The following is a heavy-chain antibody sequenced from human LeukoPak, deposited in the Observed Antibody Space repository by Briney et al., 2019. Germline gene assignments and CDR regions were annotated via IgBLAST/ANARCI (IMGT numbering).Heavy chain of an antibody. D-gene: IGHD1-1*01. V-gene: IGHV3-21*01. CDR1: GFTFSSYT. J-gene: IGHJ4*02. Sequence: GGSLRLSCATSGFTFSSYTMHWIRQAPGRGLEWVSSISGSNSYIFYADSVKGRFTVSRDNAKDSLYLQMNSLRAEDTAVYYCARALTTLTYEGYWGQGTLVTVSS. CDR2: ISGSNSYI. CDR3: ARALTTLTYEGY.